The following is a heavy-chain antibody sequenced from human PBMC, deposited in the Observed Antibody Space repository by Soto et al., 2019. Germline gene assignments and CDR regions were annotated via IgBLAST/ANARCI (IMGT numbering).Heavy chain of an antibody. CDR1: GYTLTSYG. D-gene: IGHD3-10*01. J-gene: IGHJ3*02. CDR2: ISAYNGYT. Sequence: QVQLVQSGAEVKKPGASVKVSCKASGYTLTSYGISWVRQAPGQGLEWMGWISAYNGYTNYPQNLQSRVTMTTDTSTSTAYMELMSLRSDDTAVYYCARDRAGYYGSGRPNDAFDIWGQGTMVTVSS. V-gene: IGHV1-18*01. CDR3: ARDRAGYYGSGRPNDAFDI.